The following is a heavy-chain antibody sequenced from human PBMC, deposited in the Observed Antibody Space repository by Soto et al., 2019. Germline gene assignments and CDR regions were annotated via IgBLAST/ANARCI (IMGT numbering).Heavy chain of an antibody. V-gene: IGHV1-3*01. CDR1: GYTFTSYA. Sequence: QVQLVQSGAEVKKPGASVKVSCKASGYTFTSYAMHWVRQAPGQRLEWMGWINAGNGNTKYSQKFQGRVTITRDTSASTAYMELSSLRSEDTAVYYCARRALSQRGYNWSFDYWGQGTLVTVSS. D-gene: IGHD5-12*01. CDR3: ARRALSQRGYNWSFDY. J-gene: IGHJ4*02. CDR2: INAGNGNT.